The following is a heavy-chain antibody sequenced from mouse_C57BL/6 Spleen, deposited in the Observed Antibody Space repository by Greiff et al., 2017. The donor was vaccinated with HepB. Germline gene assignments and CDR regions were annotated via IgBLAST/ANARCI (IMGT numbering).Heavy chain of an antibody. CDR1: GYTFTSYG. V-gene: IGHV1-81*01. CDR2: IYPRSGNT. J-gene: IGHJ4*01. Sequence: VQLQQSGAELARPGASVKLSCKASGYTFTSYGISWVKQRTGQGLEWIGEIYPRSGNTYYNEKFKGKATLTADKSSSTAYMELRSLTSEDSAVYFCARFLYGSSPHAMDYWGQGTSVTVSS. D-gene: IGHD1-1*01. CDR3: ARFLYGSSPHAMDY.